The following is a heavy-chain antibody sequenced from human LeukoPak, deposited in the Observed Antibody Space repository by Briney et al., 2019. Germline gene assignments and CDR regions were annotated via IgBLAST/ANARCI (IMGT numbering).Heavy chain of an antibody. D-gene: IGHD4-17*01. CDR1: GFIFSSYG. J-gene: IGHJ4*02. CDR3: ARGPYGDFGFDY. V-gene: IGHV3-21*05. Sequence: GGSLRLSCAASGFIFSSYGMHWVRQAPGKGLEWVSYISSSSSYIYYADSVKGRSTISRDNAKNSLYLQMNSLRAEDTAVYYCARGPYGDFGFDYWGQGTLVTVSS. CDR2: ISSSSSYI.